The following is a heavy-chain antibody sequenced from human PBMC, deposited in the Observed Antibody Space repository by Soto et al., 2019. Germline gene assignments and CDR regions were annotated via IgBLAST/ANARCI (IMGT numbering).Heavy chain of an antibody. CDR3: ARSRPPYGDYNS. J-gene: IGHJ4*02. CDR2: IIPILGIA. V-gene: IGHV1-69*02. D-gene: IGHD4-17*01. CDR1: GGTFSSYT. Sequence: SVKVSCKASGGTFSSYTISWVRQAPGQGLEWMGRIIPILGIANYAQKFQGRVTITADKSTSTAYMELSSLRSEDTAVYYCARSRPPYGDYNSWGQGTLVTVSS.